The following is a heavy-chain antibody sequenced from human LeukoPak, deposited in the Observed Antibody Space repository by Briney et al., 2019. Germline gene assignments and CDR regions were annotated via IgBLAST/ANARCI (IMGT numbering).Heavy chain of an antibody. Sequence: ASVKVSRKVSGYTLTELSMHWVRQAPGKGLEWMGGFDPEDGETIYAQKFQGRVTMTEDTSTDTAYMELSSLRSEDTAVYYCATWRGYSSSWYHFDYWGQGTLVTVSS. CDR2: FDPEDGET. CDR3: ATWRGYSSSWYHFDY. CDR1: GYTLTELS. D-gene: IGHD6-13*01. J-gene: IGHJ4*02. V-gene: IGHV1-24*01.